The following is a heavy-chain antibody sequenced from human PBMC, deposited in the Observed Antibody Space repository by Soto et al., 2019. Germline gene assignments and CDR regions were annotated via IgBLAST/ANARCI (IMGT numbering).Heavy chain of an antibody. CDR2: MSYDGSHK. CDR3: AKGYYGDYNYFYYMNV. CDR1: GFTFSSYG. D-gene: IGHD4-17*01. V-gene: IGHV3-30*18. Sequence: QVQLVESGGGVVQHGRSLRLYCAASGFTFSSYGMHWVRQAPGKGLEWVAVMSYDGSHKYYADSVKGRFTISRDNSKNTLDLKINSLSGEDTAVYSCAKGYYGDYNYFYYMNVLVKGTTVTVSS. J-gene: IGHJ6*03.